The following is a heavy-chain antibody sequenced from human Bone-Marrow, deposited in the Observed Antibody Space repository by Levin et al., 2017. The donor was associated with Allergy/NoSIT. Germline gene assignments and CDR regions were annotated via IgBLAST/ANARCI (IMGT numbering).Heavy chain of an antibody. CDR3: ARDRGGMAAPFDY. CDR2: ISSSSSYI. Sequence: GESLKISCAASGFTFSSYSMNWVRQAPGKGLEWVSSISSSSSYIYYADSVKGRFTISRDNAKNSLYLQMNSLRAEDTAVYYCARDRGGMAAPFDYWGQGTLVTVSS. J-gene: IGHJ4*02. V-gene: IGHV3-21*01. CDR1: GFTFSSYS. D-gene: IGHD3-10*01.